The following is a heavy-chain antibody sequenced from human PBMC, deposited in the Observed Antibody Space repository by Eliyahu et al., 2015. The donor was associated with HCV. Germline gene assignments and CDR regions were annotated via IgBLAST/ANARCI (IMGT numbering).Heavy chain of an antibody. CDR1: GVXFSSXG. Sequence: EVQLLESGGGLAQPGGSLRLSCVASGVXFSSXGXSXXRQAPGKGLEWVSTXXGGSENTHYADSVKGRYTISRDNSKNTLYLQMNSLRDEDTAVFYCAKDVGGTAFFDSWGQGTLVTVSS. V-gene: IGHV3-23*01. CDR3: AKDVGGTAFFDS. J-gene: IGHJ4*02. CDR2: XXGGSENT. D-gene: IGHD3-10*01.